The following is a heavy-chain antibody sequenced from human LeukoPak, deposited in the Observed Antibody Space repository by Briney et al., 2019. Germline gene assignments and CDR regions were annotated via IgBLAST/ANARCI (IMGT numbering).Heavy chain of an antibody. Sequence: SETLSLTCTVSGGSISSYYWSWIRQPPGKGLEWIGYIYYSGSTNYNPSLKSRVTISVDTSKNQFSLKLSSVTAADTAVYYCAREGYFGPFDPWGQGTLVTVS. D-gene: IGHD3-9*01. CDR3: AREGYFGPFDP. CDR1: GGSISSYY. J-gene: IGHJ5*02. V-gene: IGHV4-59*12. CDR2: IYYSGST.